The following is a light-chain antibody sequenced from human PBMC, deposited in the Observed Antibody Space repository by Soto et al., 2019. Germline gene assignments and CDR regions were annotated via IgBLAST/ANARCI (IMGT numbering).Light chain of an antibody. CDR3: CSYAGSPWV. V-gene: IGLV2-11*01. CDR1: SGDIGGYNY. Sequence: QSALTQPRSVSGSPGQSVSISCTGTSGDIGGYNYVSWYQQHPGKAPKRMIYDVYNRPSGVPDRFSGSKSGNTASLTISGLQPEDEADYYCCSYAGSPWVFGGGTKVTVL. CDR2: DVY. J-gene: IGLJ3*02.